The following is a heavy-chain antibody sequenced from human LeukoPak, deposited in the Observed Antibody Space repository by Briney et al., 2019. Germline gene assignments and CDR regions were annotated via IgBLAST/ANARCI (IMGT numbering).Heavy chain of an antibody. V-gene: IGHV3-21*01. CDR3: ARGSFDSSSWFVGYYYYYGMDV. CDR1: GFTFDTCW. CDR2: ISSSSSYI. J-gene: IGHJ6*02. Sequence: GGSLRLSCAASGFTFDTCWMSWVRQAPGKGLEWVSSISSSSSYIYYADSVKGRFTISRDNAKNSLYLQMNSLRAEDTAVYYCARGSFDSSSWFVGYYYYYGMDVWGQGTTVTVSS. D-gene: IGHD6-13*01.